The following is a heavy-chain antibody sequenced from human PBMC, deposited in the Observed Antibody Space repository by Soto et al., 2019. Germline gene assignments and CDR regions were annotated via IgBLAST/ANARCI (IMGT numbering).Heavy chain of an antibody. CDR3: ARTYDSNGYANEFDS. D-gene: IGHD3-22*01. CDR2: IYDSGIT. Sequence: WETLSLTCNVSGRSIDSYYWSWVRQPPGKGLEWIGYIYDSGITSYNPSLKSRVTMSADTSKNQFSLKLTSVTGADTAVYYCARTYDSNGYANEFDSWGQGILVTVSS. J-gene: IGHJ4*02. V-gene: IGHV4-59*01. CDR1: GRSIDSYY.